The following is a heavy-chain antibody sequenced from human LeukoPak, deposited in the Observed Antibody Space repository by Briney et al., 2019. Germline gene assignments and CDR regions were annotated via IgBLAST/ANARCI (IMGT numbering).Heavy chain of an antibody. CDR1: GFTFSNYA. Sequence: GGSLRLSCAISGFTFSNYAMSWVRQAPGKGLEWVSSISDSGGRTYYADSVKGRFSISRDNSKNTLYLQMNSLRVEDTAVYYCAKEGSYYPLVAAGNPPFDYWGQGTLVTVSS. CDR3: AKEGSYYPLVAAGNPPFDY. D-gene: IGHD6-13*01. CDR2: ISDSGGRT. J-gene: IGHJ4*02. V-gene: IGHV3-23*01.